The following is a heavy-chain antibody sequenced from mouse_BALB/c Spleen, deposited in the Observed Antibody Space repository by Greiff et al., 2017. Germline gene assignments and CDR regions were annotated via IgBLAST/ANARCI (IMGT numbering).Heavy chain of an antibody. CDR1: GFNIKDTY. CDR3: ASITTVDAIDY. V-gene: IGHV14-3*02. D-gene: IGHD1-1*01. J-gene: IGHJ4*01. CDR2: IDPANGNT. Sequence: EVQLQQSGAELVKPGASVKLSCTASGFNIKDTYMHWVKQRPEQGLEWIGRIDPANGNTKYDPKFQGKATITADTSSNTAYLQLSSLTSEDTAVYYCASITTVDAIDYWGQGTSVTVSA.